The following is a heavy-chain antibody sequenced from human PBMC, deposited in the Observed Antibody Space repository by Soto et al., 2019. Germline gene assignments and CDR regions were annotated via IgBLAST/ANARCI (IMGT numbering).Heavy chain of an antibody. J-gene: IGHJ4*02. Sequence: ASVKVSCKASGYTFTSYSVHWVRQAPGQGLEWIGWINTDNGDAKYSQKFQGRVTVTRDTSATTAYMEVSSLRSEDTAVYYCARDQGYAVYWGLGTLVTVSS. CDR3: ARDQGYAVY. D-gene: IGHD5-12*01. V-gene: IGHV1-3*04. CDR2: INTDNGDA. CDR1: GYTFTSYS.